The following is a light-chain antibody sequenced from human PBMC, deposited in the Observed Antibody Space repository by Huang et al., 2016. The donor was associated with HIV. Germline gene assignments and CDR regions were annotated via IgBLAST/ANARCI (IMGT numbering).Light chain of an antibody. Sequence: EIVMTQSPGTLSVSPGERATLSCRASQTVSSNFAWYQQKPGQSPSLLIYGASTRATGIPARFGGSGSGTEFTLTISSLQSEDFGVYYCQQYNNWPPYTFGQGTKLEIK. CDR3: QQYNNWPPYT. CDR2: GAS. J-gene: IGKJ2*01. CDR1: QTVSSN. V-gene: IGKV3-15*01.